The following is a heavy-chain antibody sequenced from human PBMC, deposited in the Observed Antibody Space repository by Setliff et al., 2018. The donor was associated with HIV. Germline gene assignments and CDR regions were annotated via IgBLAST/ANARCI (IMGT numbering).Heavy chain of an antibody. D-gene: IGHD3-22*01. Sequence: KTSETLSLTCTVSGDSIRSSDTYWSWIRQHPGKGLEWIGYIFYSGTAYYNPSLKSRVTISVDRSRYQFSLKLNSVTAADTAVYYCARDANYYESGGPPLHGLDVWGQGTTGTVSS. CDR3: ARDANYYESGGPPLHGLDV. CDR2: IFYSGTA. CDR1: GDSIRSSDTY. V-gene: IGHV4-31*03. J-gene: IGHJ6*02.